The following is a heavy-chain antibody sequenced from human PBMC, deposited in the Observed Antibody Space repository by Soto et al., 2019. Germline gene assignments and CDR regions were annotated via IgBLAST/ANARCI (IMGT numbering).Heavy chain of an antibody. Sequence: EVQLLESGGGLVQPEGSLRLSCAASGFSFSSHAMSWVRQAPMKGLEWVSAISYSGSNTYYTDSVKGRFTISRDNSKNTLYLQMNSLRVEDTAIYYCAKRFTLFGEVKLSPDFDYWGQGTLVTVSS. D-gene: IGHD3-3*01. V-gene: IGHV3-23*01. CDR1: GFSFSSHA. J-gene: IGHJ4*02. CDR2: ISYSGSNT. CDR3: AKRFTLFGEVKLSPDFDY.